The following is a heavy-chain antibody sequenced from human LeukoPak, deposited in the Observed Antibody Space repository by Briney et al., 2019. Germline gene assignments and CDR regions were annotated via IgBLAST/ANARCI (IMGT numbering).Heavy chain of an antibody. J-gene: IGHJ3*02. V-gene: IGHV4-30-4*01. CDR3: ARLGVTFDI. CDR2: IYYTGST. Sequence: PSETLSLTCTVSGGSISSGDYYWSWIRQPPGKGLEWIGYIYYTGSTHYNPSLKSRVIISVDTSKNQFSLNLRSVTAADTVVYYCARLGVTFDIWGQGTMVTVSS. D-gene: IGHD3-3*01. CDR1: GGSISSGDYY.